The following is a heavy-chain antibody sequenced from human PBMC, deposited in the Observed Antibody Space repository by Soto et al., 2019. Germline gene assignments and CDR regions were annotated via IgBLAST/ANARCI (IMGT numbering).Heavy chain of an antibody. CDR3: ARSFGSYAIDY. V-gene: IGHV4-4*02. Sequence: QVLLQESGPGLVQPSGTLSLSCAVSGDSISTSYFWGWCRQPPGKGLEWVGDISHSGSVNYNPPLQSRVTISIDKCTKHFSLQLHSVTAAETAVYYCARSFGSYAIDYWGQGTLVIVSS. D-gene: IGHD6-19*01. CDR1: GDSISTSYF. J-gene: IGHJ4*02. CDR2: ISHSGSV.